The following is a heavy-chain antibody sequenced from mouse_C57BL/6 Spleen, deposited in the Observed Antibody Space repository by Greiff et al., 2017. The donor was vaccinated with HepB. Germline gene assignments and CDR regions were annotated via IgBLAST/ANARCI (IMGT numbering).Heavy chain of an antibody. J-gene: IGHJ3*01. CDR3: ARVERERDYYNYSSFAD. Sequence: QVQLQQSGPELVKPGASVKISCKASGYAFSSSWMNWVKQRPGKGLEWIGRIYPGDGDTNYNGKFKGKATLTADKSSSTAYMQLSSLTSEDAAVYFCARVERERDYYNYSSFADWGQGTLVTVSA. D-gene: IGHD2-12*01. CDR2: IYPGDGDT. CDR1: GYAFSSSW. V-gene: IGHV1-82*01.